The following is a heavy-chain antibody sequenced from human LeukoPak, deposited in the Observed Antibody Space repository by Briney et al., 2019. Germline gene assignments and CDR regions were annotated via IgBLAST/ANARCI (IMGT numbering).Heavy chain of an antibody. D-gene: IGHD5-18*01. V-gene: IGHV3-23*01. CDR3: ATSGYSYGVVDY. CDR2: ISGSGGST. Sequence: GGSLRLSCAASGFTFSSYAMSWVRQAPGKGLEWVSAISGSGGSTYYADSVKGRFTISRGNSKNTLYLQMNSLRAEDTAVYYCATSGYSYGVVDYWGQGTLVTVSS. CDR1: GFTFSSYA. J-gene: IGHJ4*02.